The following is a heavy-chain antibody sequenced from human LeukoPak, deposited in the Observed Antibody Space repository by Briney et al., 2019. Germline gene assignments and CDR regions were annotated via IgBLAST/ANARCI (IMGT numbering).Heavy chain of an antibody. CDR3: AKDGRQGHYYYYYMDV. CDR2: ISYDGTNK. V-gene: IGHV3-30*18. J-gene: IGHJ6*03. D-gene: IGHD2-15*01. Sequence: GRSLRLSCAASGFTFSSYGMHWVRQAPGKGLEWVAVISYDGTNKYYADSVKGRFTISRDNSKNTLYLQMNSLRAEDTAVYYCAKDGRQGHYYYYYMDVWGKGTTVTVSS. CDR1: GFTFSSYG.